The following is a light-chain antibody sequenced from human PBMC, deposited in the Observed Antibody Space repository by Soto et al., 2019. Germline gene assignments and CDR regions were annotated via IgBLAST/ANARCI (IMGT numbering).Light chain of an antibody. CDR3: QQTYKTPPNT. Sequence: DIQMTQSPSSLSASVGDRVTITCRASQSISRYLNLYQQKAGKAPKLLIYGASSLVSGVPSRFSGSGSGTYFTLTISSLQPEDFATYYCQQTYKTPPNTFGQGTKLEIK. V-gene: IGKV1-39*01. CDR2: GAS. J-gene: IGKJ2*01. CDR1: QSISRY.